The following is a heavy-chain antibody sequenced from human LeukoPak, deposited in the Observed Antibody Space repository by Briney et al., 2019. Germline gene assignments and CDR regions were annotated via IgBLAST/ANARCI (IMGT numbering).Heavy chain of an antibody. V-gene: IGHV3-74*01. CDR3: ARYRGGYDFWSGYYYMDV. CDR1: GFTFSNYW. Sequence: GGSLRLSCAASGFTFSNYWMHWVRHVPGKGLVWVSRINTDGSSTTYADSVKGRITISRDNAKNTLYLQMNSLRAEDTAVYYCARYRGGYDFWSGYYYMDVWGKGTTVTVSS. J-gene: IGHJ6*03. CDR2: INTDGSST. D-gene: IGHD3-3*01.